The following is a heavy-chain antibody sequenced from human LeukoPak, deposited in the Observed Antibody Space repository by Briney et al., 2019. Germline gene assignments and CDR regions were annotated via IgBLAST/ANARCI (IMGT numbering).Heavy chain of an antibody. Sequence: ASVKVSCKASGYTFTSYGISWVRQAPGQGLEWMGWISAYNGNTNYAQKLQGRVTMTTDTSTSTAYMELRSLRSDDTAVYYCARVTPVVVAASGPFDPWGQGTLVTVSS. CDR1: GYTFTSYG. D-gene: IGHD2-15*01. CDR3: ARVTPVVVAASGPFDP. V-gene: IGHV1-18*01. J-gene: IGHJ5*02. CDR2: ISAYNGNT.